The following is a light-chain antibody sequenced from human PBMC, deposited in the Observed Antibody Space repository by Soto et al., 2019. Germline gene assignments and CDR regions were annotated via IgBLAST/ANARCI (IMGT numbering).Light chain of an antibody. Sequence: QSALTQPASVSGSPGQSITISCTGTSSDVGGYNYVSWYQQHPGKAPKLMIYDVSNRPSGVSNRFSGSKSGNTASLTISGLQAEVEADYYCSSYTSSSTQVFGTGTKLTVL. V-gene: IGLV2-14*01. J-gene: IGLJ1*01. CDR1: SSDVGGYNY. CDR2: DVS. CDR3: SSYTSSSTQV.